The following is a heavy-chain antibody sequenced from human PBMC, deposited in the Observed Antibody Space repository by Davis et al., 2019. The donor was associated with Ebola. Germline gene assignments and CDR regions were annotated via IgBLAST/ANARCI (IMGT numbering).Heavy chain of an antibody. V-gene: IGHV1-18*01. Sequence: ASVKVSCKASGYTFNSHGISWVRQAPGQGLEWMAWISAYNGHTNYAQKFQGRLTLTTDTSTSTVYMEMRSPTSDDTAEYYCARGRNSGWDFDYWGQGTRVTVSS. CDR2: ISAYNGHT. CDR3: ARGRNSGWDFDY. J-gene: IGHJ4*02. CDR1: GYTFNSHG. D-gene: IGHD5-12*01.